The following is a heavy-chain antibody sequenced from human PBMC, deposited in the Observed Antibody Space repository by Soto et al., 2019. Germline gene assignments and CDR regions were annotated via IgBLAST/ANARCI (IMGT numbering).Heavy chain of an antibody. CDR3: AKDYSSGYYAFDI. V-gene: IGHV3-23*01. CDR1: GFTFTTYA. CDR2: ISSGGDT. D-gene: IGHD3-22*01. Sequence: GGSLILSCAPSGFTFTTYAMSWVRQAPGKGLEWVSSISSGGDTYYADSVKGRFTISRDSSKNTLYLQMNNLRAEDTATYYCAKDYSSGYYAFDIWGRGTMVTVS. J-gene: IGHJ3*02.